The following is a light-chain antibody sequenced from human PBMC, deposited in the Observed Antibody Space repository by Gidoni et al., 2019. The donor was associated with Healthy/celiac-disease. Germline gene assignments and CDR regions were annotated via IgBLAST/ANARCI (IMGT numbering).Light chain of an antibody. CDR1: QIISSY. CDR2: AAS. V-gene: IGKV1-39*01. CDR3: QQCYSTPT. J-gene: IGKJ2*01. Sequence: IQMTPSPSSLSATVRDKVTIPCRASQIISSYLNWYQQKPGKAPKLMISAASSLQSGVTSRFSGSASATDFTPTISSLQPEDFATYYCQQCYSTPTFGQGTKLEIK.